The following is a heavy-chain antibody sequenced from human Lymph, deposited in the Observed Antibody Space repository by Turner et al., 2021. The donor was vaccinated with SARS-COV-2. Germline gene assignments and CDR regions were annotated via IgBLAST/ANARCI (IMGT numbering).Heavy chain of an antibody. V-gene: IGHV3-66*01. D-gene: IGHD3-10*01. Sequence: EVQLVESGGGLVQPGGSLRLSCAASGITVSSNYMSWVRQAPGKGLEWVLVVYAGGSTFYADSVKGRFTISSDKSKNTLYLQMNRLRAEDTAVYYCARDFREGAFDIWGQGTMVTISS. CDR3: ARDFREGAFDI. CDR2: VYAGGST. J-gene: IGHJ3*02. CDR1: GITVSSNY.